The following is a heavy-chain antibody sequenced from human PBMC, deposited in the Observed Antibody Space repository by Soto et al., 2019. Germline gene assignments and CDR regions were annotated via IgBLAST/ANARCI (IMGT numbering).Heavy chain of an antibody. J-gene: IGHJ6*03. V-gene: IGHV4-39*01. Sequence: SETLSLTCTVSGGSISSSSYYWGWIRQPPGKGLEWIGSIYYSGSTYYNPSLKSRVTISVDTSKNQFSLKLSSVTAADTAVYYCARHKGYSYGYDYYYYMDVWGKGTTVTVSS. D-gene: IGHD5-18*01. CDR2: IYYSGST. CDR3: ARHKGYSYGYDYYYYMDV. CDR1: GGSISSSSYY.